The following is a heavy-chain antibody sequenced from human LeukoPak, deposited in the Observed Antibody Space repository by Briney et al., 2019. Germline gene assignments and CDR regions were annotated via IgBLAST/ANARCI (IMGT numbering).Heavy chain of an antibody. Sequence: GGSLRLSCAASGFTFSSYAMNWVRQAPGKGLEWVSVISGSGGRTSYADSVKGRFTISRDNSKNTLYLHINSLRAEDTAVYYCASRFDWNEVLYLDYWGQGTLVTVSS. CDR2: ISGSGGRT. CDR1: GFTFSSYA. J-gene: IGHJ4*02. D-gene: IGHD1-1*01. V-gene: IGHV3-23*01. CDR3: ASRFDWNEVLYLDY.